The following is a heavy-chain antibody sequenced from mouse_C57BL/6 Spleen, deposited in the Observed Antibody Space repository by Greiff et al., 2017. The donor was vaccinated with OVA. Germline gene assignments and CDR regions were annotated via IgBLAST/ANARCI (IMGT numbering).Heavy chain of an antibody. CDR3: ARGGEYDGYFDV. J-gene: IGHJ1*03. Sequence: VQLVESGPELVKPGASVKISCKASGYAFSSSWMNWVKQRPGKGLEWIGRIYPGDGDTNYNGKFKGKATLTADKSSSTAYMQLSSLTSEDSAVYFCARGGEYDGYFDVWGTGTTVTVSS. CDR1: GYAFSSSW. CDR2: IYPGDGDT. D-gene: IGHD1-2*01. V-gene: IGHV1-82*01.